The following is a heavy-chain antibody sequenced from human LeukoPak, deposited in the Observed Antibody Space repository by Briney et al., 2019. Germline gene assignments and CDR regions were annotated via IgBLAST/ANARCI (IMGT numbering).Heavy chain of an antibody. D-gene: IGHD6-6*01. CDR2: ISWNSGSI. CDR3: AKDSAARPRMGDNWFDP. Sequence: GRSLRLSCAASGFTFDDYAMHWVRQAPGKGLEWVSGISWNSGSIGYADSVKGRFTISRDNAKNSLYLQMNSLRAEDTALYYCAKDSAARPRMGDNWFDPWGQGTLVTVSS. V-gene: IGHV3-9*01. J-gene: IGHJ5*02. CDR1: GFTFDDYA.